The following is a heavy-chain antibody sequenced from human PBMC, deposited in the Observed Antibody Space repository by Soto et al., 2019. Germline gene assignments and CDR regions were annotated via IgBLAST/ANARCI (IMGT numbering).Heavy chain of an antibody. CDR1: GGDGASIWAA. CDR3: AGTTSHYWYYMDV. V-gene: IGHV6-1*01. CDR2: TYYRTRWYY. J-gene: IGHJ6*03. Sequence: QCLSVTCGISGGDGASIWAAWNWIRQYPSRGLEWLGRTYYRTRWYYDYAVSVRSRITVNPDTSKNRFSLQLTSVTPEDTAVYYCAGTTSHYWYYMDVWGKGTTVTVSS. D-gene: IGHD1-7*01.